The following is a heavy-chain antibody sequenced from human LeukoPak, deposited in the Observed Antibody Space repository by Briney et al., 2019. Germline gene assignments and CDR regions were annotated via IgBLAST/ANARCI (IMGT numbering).Heavy chain of an antibody. J-gene: IGHJ5*02. CDR1: GGTFSSYA. CDR2: IIPIFGTA. Sequence: GASVKVSCKASGGTFSSYAISWVRQAPGQGLEWMGGIIPIFGTANYAQKFQGRVTITTDESTSTAYMELSSLRSDDTAVYYCAREDSNRGNWFDPWGQGTLVTVSS. D-gene: IGHD4-11*01. V-gene: IGHV1-69*05. CDR3: AREDSNRGNWFDP.